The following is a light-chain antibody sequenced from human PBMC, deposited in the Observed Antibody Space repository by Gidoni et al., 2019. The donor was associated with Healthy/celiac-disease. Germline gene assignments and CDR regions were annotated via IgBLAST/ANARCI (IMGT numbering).Light chain of an antibody. CDR1: QSVSSY. CDR3: QQRSNWPLT. Sequence: QTPSTLSLSPGERATLSCRSSQSVSSYVAWYQQKPGQAPRLLIYDASNRATGIPARFSGSGSGTDFTLTISSLEPEDFAVYYCQQRSNWPLTFGGGTKVEIK. V-gene: IGKV3-11*01. J-gene: IGKJ4*01. CDR2: DAS.